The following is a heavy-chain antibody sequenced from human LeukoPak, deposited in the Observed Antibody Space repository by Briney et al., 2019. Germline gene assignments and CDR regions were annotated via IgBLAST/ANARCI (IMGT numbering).Heavy chain of an antibody. D-gene: IGHD6-19*01. CDR2: ISTTSSTI. V-gene: IGHV3-48*02. CDR3: ARGKEKWLDHFDY. Sequence: GGSLRLSCAASGFTFSSYGMNWVRQAPGKGLEWVSYISTTSSTIYYADSVKGRFTMSRDNAKNSLYLQMDSLRDEDTAVYYCARGKEKWLDHFDYWGQGSLVTVSS. J-gene: IGHJ4*02. CDR1: GFTFSSYG.